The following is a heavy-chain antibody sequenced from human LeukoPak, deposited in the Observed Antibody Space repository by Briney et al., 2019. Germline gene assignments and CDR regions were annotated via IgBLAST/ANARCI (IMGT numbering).Heavy chain of an antibody. Sequence: PGGSLRLSCAASGFTFDDYAMHWVRQAPGKGLEWVSGISWNSGSIGYADSVKGRFTISRDNAKNSLYLQMNSLRAEDTAVYYCHLYSSGWLDYWGQGTLVTVSS. J-gene: IGHJ4*02. CDR1: GFTFDDYA. CDR3: HLYSSGWLDY. D-gene: IGHD6-19*01. CDR2: ISWNSGSI. V-gene: IGHV3-9*01.